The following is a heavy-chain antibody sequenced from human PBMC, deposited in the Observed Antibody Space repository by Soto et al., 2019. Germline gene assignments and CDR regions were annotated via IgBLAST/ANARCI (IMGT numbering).Heavy chain of an antibody. V-gene: IGHV4-39*01. Sequence: PSETLSLTCTVSGDSISSGSYYWDWIRQPPGKGLEWIGNIFYSGSTLYNPSLKGRVSIDVDTSSNQFSLRLTSVTAADTAVYFCERSGGYSGYDHFFDPWGHGTLVNVSS. CDR1: GDSISSGSYY. CDR2: IFYSGST. D-gene: IGHD5-12*01. CDR3: ERSGGYSGYDHFFDP. J-gene: IGHJ5*02.